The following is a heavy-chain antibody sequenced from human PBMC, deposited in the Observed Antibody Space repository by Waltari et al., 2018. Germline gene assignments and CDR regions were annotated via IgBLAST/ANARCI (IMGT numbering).Heavy chain of an antibody. D-gene: IGHD2-15*01. V-gene: IGHV3-53*01. CDR3: ARVRGGGRAIGY. Sequence: EVQLVESGVGFIQPGSSLRLSCSASGFTVSINYIRLFRQDPGKGLEWVSVIYSGGSTYYADSVKGRFTISRDNSKNTLYIQMNSLRAEDTAVYYCARVRGGGRAIGYWGQGTLVTVSS. CDR2: IYSGGST. CDR1: GFTVSINY. J-gene: IGHJ4*02.